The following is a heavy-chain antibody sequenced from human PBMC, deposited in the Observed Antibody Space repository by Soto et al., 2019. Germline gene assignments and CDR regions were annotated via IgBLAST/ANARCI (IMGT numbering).Heavy chain of an antibody. V-gene: IGHV1-46*01. CDR3: ATTHPSPQRRYFDY. CDR2: INPSGVST. J-gene: IGHJ4*02. Sequence: QVQLVQSGAEVKKPGASVKVSCKASGYTFTSYYMHWVRQAPGQGLEWMGIINPSGVSTSYAQKFQGRVTITRDMSTGTVHMGLSSLRSEDTAVYYCATTHPSPQRRYFDYWGQGTLVTVSS. CDR1: GYTFTSYY.